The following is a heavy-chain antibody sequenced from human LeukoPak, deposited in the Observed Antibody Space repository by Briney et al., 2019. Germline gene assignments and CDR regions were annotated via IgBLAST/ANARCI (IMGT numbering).Heavy chain of an antibody. V-gene: IGHV4-59*02. D-gene: IGHD5-12*01. CDR2: IYYSGST. J-gene: IGHJ4*02. CDR3: ARGFDSKSTYFDY. CDR1: GGSVSNYD. Sequence: PSETLSLTCTVSGGSVSNYDWNWIRQPPGKGLEWIGYIYYSGSTNYNPSLKSRVTISVDTSKNQFSLKLRSVTAADTAVYYCARGFDSKSTYFDYWGQGTLVTVSS.